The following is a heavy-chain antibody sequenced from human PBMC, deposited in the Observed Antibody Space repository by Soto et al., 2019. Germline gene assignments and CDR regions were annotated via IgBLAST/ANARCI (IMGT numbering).Heavy chain of an antibody. CDR2: ISVIGART. CDR3: ANQDISGPPFKH. V-gene: IGHV3-23*01. D-gene: IGHD6-19*01. J-gene: IGHJ4*02. Sequence: GGSLRLSFAASGFTFSSYSMTWGRQAPGKGLEWGSAISVIGARTYYADSVKARFTISSDNSTNPLYLQMNSLRAEDTAVYYCANQDISGPPFKHWGQGTLVTV. CDR1: GFTFSSYS.